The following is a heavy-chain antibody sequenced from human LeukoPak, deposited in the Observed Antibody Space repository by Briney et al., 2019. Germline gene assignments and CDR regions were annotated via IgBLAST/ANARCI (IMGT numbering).Heavy chain of an antibody. CDR1: GYTFTDYY. J-gene: IGHJ3*02. D-gene: IGHD6-19*01. CDR2: INPNGGGT. Sequence: ASVRVSCKASGYTFTDYYIHWVRQAPGQGLQWMGWINPNGGGTNYEEEFRGRVTMTRDTSLSTAYMDLSSLTSDDTAVYYCAADSSGWSDDSLDIRGQGTMVTVSS. CDR3: AADSSGWSDDSLDI. V-gene: IGHV1-2*02.